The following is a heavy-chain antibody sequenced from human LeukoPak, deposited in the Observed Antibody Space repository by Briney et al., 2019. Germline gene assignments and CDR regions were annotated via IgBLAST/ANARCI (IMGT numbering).Heavy chain of an antibody. J-gene: IGHJ6*02. Sequence: GGSLRLSCAASGFTFRAYSMSWVRQAPGKGLEWVSLISGSGGTTYYVDSVKGRFTISRDNSKNTLYLQMNSLRAEDTAVYYCAGGSGRGMDVWGQGTTVTVSS. V-gene: IGHV3-23*01. CDR2: ISGSGGTT. CDR1: GFTFRAYS. D-gene: IGHD3-10*01. CDR3: AGGSGRGMDV.